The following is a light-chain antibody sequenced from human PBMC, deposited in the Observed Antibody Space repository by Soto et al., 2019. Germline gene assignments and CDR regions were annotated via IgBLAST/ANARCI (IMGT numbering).Light chain of an antibody. CDR2: EVS. Sequence: QSALTQPASVSGSPGQSITISCTGTSSDVGSYNLVSWYQQHPGKAPKLMIYEVSKRPSGVSNRFSGSKSGNTASLTISGLQAEHEADYYCCSYAGSSTFYVFGTGTKLTVL. J-gene: IGLJ1*01. CDR1: SSDVGSYNL. V-gene: IGLV2-23*02. CDR3: CSYAGSSTFYV.